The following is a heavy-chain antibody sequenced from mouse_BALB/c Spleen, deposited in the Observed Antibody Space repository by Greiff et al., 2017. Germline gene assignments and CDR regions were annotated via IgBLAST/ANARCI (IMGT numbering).Heavy chain of an antibody. CDR1: GFSLTSYG. V-gene: IGHV2-3*01. D-gene: IGHD2-2*01. J-gene: IGHJ4*01. CDR3: AKQLYYGYDAGYYYAMDY. Sequence: QVHVKQSGPGLVAPSQSLSITCTVSGFSLTSYGVSWVRQPPGKGLEWLGVIWGDGSTNYHSALISRLSISKDNSKSQVFLKLNSLQTDDTATYSCAKQLYYGYDAGYYYAMDYWGQGTSVTVSS. CDR2: IWGDGST.